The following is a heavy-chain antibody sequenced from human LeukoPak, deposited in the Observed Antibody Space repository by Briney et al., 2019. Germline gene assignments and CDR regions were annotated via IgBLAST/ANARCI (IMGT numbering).Heavy chain of an antibody. CDR2: IHHSGNS. V-gene: IGHV4-59*02. CDR1: GASVTDFY. J-gene: IGHJ5*02. Sequence: SETLSLTCTVSGASVTDFYWSWIRQSPGKGLEWISYIHHSGNSDYNPSLRSRVTTSLDTSKNQFSLNLISVTAADTAVYYCTRGHWGLQSWSQGTLVTVSS. CDR3: TRGHWGLQS. D-gene: IGHD7-27*01.